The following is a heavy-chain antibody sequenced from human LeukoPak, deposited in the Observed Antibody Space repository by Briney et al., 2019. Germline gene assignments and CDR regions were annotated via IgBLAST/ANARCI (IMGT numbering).Heavy chain of an antibody. CDR3: ARENVVAAYYYYYGMDV. CDR1: GYTFTSYY. D-gene: IGHD5-12*01. CDR2: INPSGGST. J-gene: IGHJ6*02. V-gene: IGHV1-46*01. Sequence: ASVKVSCKASGYTFTSYYMHWVRQAPGQGLEWMGIINPSGGSTSYAQMFEGRVTMTRDTSTSTVYMELSSLRSEDTAVYYCARENVVAAYYYYYGMDVWGQGTTVTVSS.